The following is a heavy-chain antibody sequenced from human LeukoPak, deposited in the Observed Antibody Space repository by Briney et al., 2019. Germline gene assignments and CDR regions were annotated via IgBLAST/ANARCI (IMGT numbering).Heavy chain of an antibody. CDR3: ARGIITMVRRSPQNSWFDP. CDR2: IYTSGST. J-gene: IGHJ5*02. D-gene: IGHD3-10*01. Sequence: SETLSLTCTVSGGSISSYYWSWIRQPAGKGLEWIGRIYTSGSTNYNPSLKSRVTISVDTSKNQFSLKLSSVTAADTAVYYCARGIITMVRRSPQNSWFDPWGQGTLVTVSS. V-gene: IGHV4-4*07. CDR1: GGSISSYY.